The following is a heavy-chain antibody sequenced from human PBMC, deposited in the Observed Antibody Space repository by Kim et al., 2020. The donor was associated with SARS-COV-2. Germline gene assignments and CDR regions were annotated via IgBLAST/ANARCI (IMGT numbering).Heavy chain of an antibody. CDR3: ARSQLQYYFDY. J-gene: IGHJ4*02. D-gene: IGHD4-4*01. V-gene: IGHV1-3*01. CDR2: T. Sequence: TKYSQKFQGRVTITRDTSASTAYMELSSLRSEDMAVYYCARSQLQYYFDYWAQGTLVTVSS.